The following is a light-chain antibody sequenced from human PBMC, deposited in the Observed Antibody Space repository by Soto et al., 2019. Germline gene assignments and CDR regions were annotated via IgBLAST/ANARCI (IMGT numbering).Light chain of an antibody. V-gene: IGKV3-20*01. J-gene: IGKJ5*01. CDR1: QSVSNNY. CDR2: GAT. CDR3: QQSDRSTPIT. Sequence: EIVLTQSPGTLSLSPGERATLSCRASQSVSNNYLAWYQQKAGQPPRPLIYGATSRATGVPDRFSGSGSGTDFTLTISRLEPEDFAVYYCQQSDRSTPITFGQGTRLEIK.